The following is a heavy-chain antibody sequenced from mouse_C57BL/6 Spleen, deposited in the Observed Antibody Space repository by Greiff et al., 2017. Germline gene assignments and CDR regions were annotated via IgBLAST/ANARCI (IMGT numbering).Heavy chain of an antibody. Sequence: EVLLVESGGGLVKPGGSLKLSCAASGFTFSSYAMSWVRQTPEKRLEWVATISDGGGYTYYPDNVKGRFTISRDNAKNNLYLQMSHLKSEDTAMYDCASYGYGFYYFDYWGQGTTLTVSA. V-gene: IGHV5-4*01. CDR1: GFTFSSYA. J-gene: IGHJ2*01. CDR3: ASYGYGFYYFDY. D-gene: IGHD2-2*01. CDR2: ISDGGGYT.